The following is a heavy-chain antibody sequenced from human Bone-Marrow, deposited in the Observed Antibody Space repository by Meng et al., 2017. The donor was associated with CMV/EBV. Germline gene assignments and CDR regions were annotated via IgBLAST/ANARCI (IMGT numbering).Heavy chain of an antibody. CDR3: ARVSRDYDSPHTQNWFDP. D-gene: IGHD3-22*01. J-gene: IGHJ5*02. CDR2: IYYSGST. Sequence: SETLSLTCTVSGGSISSSSYYWGWIRQPPGKGLEWIGSIYYSGSTYYNPSLKSRVTISVDTSKNQFSLKLSSVAAADTAVYYCARVSRDYDSPHTQNWFDPWGQGTLVTVSS. CDR1: GGSISSSSYY. V-gene: IGHV4-39*07.